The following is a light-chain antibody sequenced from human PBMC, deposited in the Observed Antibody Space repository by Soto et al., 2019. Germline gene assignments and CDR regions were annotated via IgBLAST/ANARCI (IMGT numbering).Light chain of an antibody. V-gene: IGKV3-20*01. CDR1: KSISSSY. CDR2: AAS. J-gene: IGKJ2*01. Sequence: EIVLTQSPGTLSLSPGERATLSCRASKSISSSYLAWYQQKPGQAPRLLIYAASSRATGIPDRLSGSWSGTAFTLTISRLEPDDFAVYYCQQYGSSSYTFGQGTQFEIK. CDR3: QQYGSSSYT.